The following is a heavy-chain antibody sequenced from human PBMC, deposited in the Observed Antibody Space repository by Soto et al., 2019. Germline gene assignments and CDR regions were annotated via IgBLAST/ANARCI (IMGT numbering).Heavy chain of an antibody. J-gene: IGHJ3*02. V-gene: IGHV4-59*11. CDR3: ARLQYTVVTPLDI. CDR2: IYHTVNT. CDR1: GVSIGSHF. D-gene: IGHD2-21*02. Sequence: QVQLQESGPRLVKPSETLSLTCSVSGVSIGSHFWSWIRQAPGKGPELVGYIYHTVNTNYNPALKSRVTISMDTSENQLSLQLSSVTAADTAVYYCARLQYTVVTPLDIWGQGTMVTVSS.